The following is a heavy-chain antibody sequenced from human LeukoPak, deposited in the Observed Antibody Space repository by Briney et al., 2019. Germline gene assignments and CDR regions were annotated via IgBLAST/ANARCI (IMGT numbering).Heavy chain of an antibody. CDR1: SFSISSGHY. V-gene: IGHV4-38-2*02. D-gene: IGHD5-12*01. J-gene: IGHJ4*02. CDR2: IYHSGPT. Sequence: SETLSLTCSVSSFSISSGHYWGWIRRPPGKGLEWIGSIYHSGPTYYNPSLKSRVTISVDTSKNHFSLTLTSVTAADTAVYYCARAGIVATATNFDYWGQGTLVTVSS. CDR3: ARAGIVATATNFDY.